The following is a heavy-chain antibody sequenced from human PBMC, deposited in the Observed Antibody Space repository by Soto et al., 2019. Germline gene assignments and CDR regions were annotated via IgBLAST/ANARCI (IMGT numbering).Heavy chain of an antibody. D-gene: IGHD6-13*01. J-gene: IGHJ6*02. V-gene: IGHV1-69*01. CDR1: GGTFSSYA. CDR3: ARAAANGYSSSWSYYYYGMDV. CDR2: IIPIFGTA. Sequence: GPSVKVSCKASGGTFSSYAISWVRQAPGQGLEWMGGIIPIFGTANYAQKFQGRVTITADESTSTAYMELSSLRSEDTAVYYCARAAANGYSSSWSYYYYGMDVWDQGTTVTVSS.